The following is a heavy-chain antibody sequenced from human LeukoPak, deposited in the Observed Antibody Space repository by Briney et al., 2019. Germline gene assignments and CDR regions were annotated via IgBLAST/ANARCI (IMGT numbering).Heavy chain of an antibody. V-gene: IGHV4-39*07. CDR1: GGSISSSSYY. CDR2: IYYSGST. CDR3: ARGLYNLGAGRAYGLDV. D-gene: IGHD1-14*01. Sequence: PSETLSLTCTVSGGSISSSSYYWGWIRQPPGKGLEWIGSIYYSGSTYYNPSLKSRVTISVDTSKNQFSLNLRSVTAADTAVYYCARGLYNLGAGRAYGLDVWGQGTTVTVSS. J-gene: IGHJ6*02.